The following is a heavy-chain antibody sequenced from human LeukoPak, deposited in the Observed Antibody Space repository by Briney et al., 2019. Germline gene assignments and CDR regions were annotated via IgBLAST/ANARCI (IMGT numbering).Heavy chain of an antibody. CDR3: ANILSGYPDY. CDR1: GITVSSNY. Sequence: GGSLRLSCAASGITVSSNYMSWVRQAPGKGLEWVSVTYSGGSTYYADSVKGRFTISRDNSENTLHLLMNSLRPEDTAVYYCANILSGYPDYWGQGTLVTVSS. J-gene: IGHJ4*02. CDR2: TYSGGST. V-gene: IGHV3-66*02. D-gene: IGHD3-9*01.